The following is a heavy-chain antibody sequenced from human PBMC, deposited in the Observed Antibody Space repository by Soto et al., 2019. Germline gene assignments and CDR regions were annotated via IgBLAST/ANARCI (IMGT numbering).Heavy chain of an antibody. Sequence: SETLSLTCTVSGGSISSGGYYWSWIRQHPGKGLEWIGYIYYSGSTYYNPSLKSRVTISVDTSKNQFSLKLSSVTAADTAVYYCARTTYYGSGSYYSWFDPWGQGTLVTVSS. CDR2: IYYSGST. CDR3: ARTTYYGSGSYYSWFDP. J-gene: IGHJ5*02. D-gene: IGHD3-10*01. CDR1: GGSISSGGYY. V-gene: IGHV4-31*03.